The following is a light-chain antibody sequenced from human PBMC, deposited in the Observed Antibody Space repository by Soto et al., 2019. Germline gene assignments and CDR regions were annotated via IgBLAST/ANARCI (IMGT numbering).Light chain of an antibody. J-gene: IGKJ5*01. CDR2: GAS. CDR1: DVVGSH. Sequence: EIVMTQSPATLSLSPGERATLSCWASDVVGSHLAWYQHKPGQAPRLLIYGASTRATGIPCRFSGSGFGTEFTLTISELQPEDFAGYYCQHYNDWAPITFGQGTGLETK. V-gene: IGKV3-15*01. CDR3: QHYNDWAPIT.